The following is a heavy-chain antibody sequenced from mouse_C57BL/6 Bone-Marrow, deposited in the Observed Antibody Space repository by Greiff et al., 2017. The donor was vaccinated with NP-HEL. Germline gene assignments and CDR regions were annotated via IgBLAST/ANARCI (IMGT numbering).Heavy chain of an antibody. J-gene: IGHJ2*01. CDR3: ASYHGNPFDY. CDR1: GYAFTNYL. V-gene: IGHV1-54*01. D-gene: IGHD2-1*01. Sequence: QVQLQQSGAELVRPGTSVKVSCKASGYAFTNYLIEWVKQRPGQGLEWIGVINPGSGGTNYNEKFKGKATLTADKSSSTAYMQLSSLTSEDSAVYFCASYHGNPFDYWGKGTTLTVSS. CDR2: INPGSGGT.